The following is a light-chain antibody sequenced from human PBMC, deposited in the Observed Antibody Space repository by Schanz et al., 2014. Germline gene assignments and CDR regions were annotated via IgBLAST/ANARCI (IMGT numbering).Light chain of an antibody. V-gene: IGLV1-44*01. CDR3: CSYAGSYTLP. CDR2: SNN. J-gene: IGLJ1*01. Sequence: QSVLTQPPSASGTSGQRVSISCSGSSSNIGSNTVSWYQQLPGRAPKLLIYSNNNRPSGVPDRFSGSKSGNTASLTISGLQAEDEADYYCCSYAGSYTLPFGTGTKLTVL. CDR1: SSNIGSNT.